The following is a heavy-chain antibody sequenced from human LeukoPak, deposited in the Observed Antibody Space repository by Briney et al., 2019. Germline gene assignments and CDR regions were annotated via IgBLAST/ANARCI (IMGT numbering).Heavy chain of an antibody. Sequence: TGGSLRLSCAASGFTFSSYEMNWVRQAPGKGLEWVSYISSSGSTIYYADSVKGRFTISRDNAKNSLYLQMNSLRAEDTAVYYCARYFDWLLRYFDYWGQGTLVTVSS. J-gene: IGHJ4*02. CDR1: GFTFSSYE. V-gene: IGHV3-48*03. CDR2: ISSSGSTI. D-gene: IGHD3-9*01. CDR3: ARYFDWLLRYFDY.